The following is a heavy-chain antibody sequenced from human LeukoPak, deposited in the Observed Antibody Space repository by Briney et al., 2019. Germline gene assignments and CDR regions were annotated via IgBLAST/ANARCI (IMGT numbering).Heavy chain of an antibody. CDR3: ARAGQWLVFGRDAFDI. D-gene: IGHD6-19*01. CDR1: GFTFSSYE. V-gene: IGHV3-48*03. J-gene: IGHJ3*02. CDR2: ISSSGSTI. Sequence: GASLTLSRAASGFTFSSYEMNWVRQAPGKGLEWVSYISSSGSTIYYAHSVKGRFTISRDNVKNSLYLQMNSMRAEDTDVYYCARAGQWLVFGRDAFDIWGQGTMVTVSS.